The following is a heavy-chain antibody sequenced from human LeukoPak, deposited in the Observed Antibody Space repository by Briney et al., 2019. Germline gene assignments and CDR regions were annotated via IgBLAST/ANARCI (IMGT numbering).Heavy chain of an antibody. Sequence: PSETLSLTCAVSGGSISSSNWWSWVRQPPGKGLEWIGEIYHSGSTNYNPSPKSRVTISVDKSKNQFSLKLSSVTAADTAVYYCARNNGYSSSWSLLDYWGQGTLVTVSS. CDR1: GGSISSSNW. CDR3: ARNNGYSSSWSLLDY. J-gene: IGHJ4*02. D-gene: IGHD6-13*01. V-gene: IGHV4-4*02. CDR2: IYHSGST.